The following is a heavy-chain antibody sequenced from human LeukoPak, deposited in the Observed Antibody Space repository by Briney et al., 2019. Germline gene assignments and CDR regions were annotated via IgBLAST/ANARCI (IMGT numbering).Heavy chain of an antibody. V-gene: IGHV3-15*01. CDR3: ATEFYSNGYNF. CDR2: IKSRTDGGTT. J-gene: IGHJ4*02. Sequence: GGSLRLSCPGSGFTFSSAWMTWVRQIPGKGLEWVGHIKSRTDGGTTDYAAPVKGRFTISRDDSKNTVYLQMNSLKTEDSAVYFCATEFYSNGYNFWGQGTLVIVPS. D-gene: IGHD5-24*01. CDR1: GFTFSSAW.